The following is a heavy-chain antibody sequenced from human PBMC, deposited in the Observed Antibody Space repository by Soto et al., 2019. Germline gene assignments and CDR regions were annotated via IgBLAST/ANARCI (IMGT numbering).Heavy chain of an antibody. Sequence: SGPTLVNPTQTLTLTCTFSGFSLSTSGMRVSWIRQPPGRALEWLARIDWDDDKFYSTSLRTRLTISKDTSKNEVVLTMTNMDPVDTGTYYCAQTGTDGSWFDPWGQGILVTVSS. CDR3: AQTGTDGSWFDP. D-gene: IGHD1-1*01. CDR2: IDWDDDK. V-gene: IGHV2-70*04. CDR1: GFSLSTSGMR. J-gene: IGHJ5*02.